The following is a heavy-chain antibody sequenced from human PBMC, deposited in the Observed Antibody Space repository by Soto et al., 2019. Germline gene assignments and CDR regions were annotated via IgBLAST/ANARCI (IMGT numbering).Heavy chain of an antibody. J-gene: IGHJ5*02. V-gene: IGHV4-59*01. CDR2: IYYSGST. D-gene: IGHD3-3*01. CDR1: GGSISSYY. CDR3: ARVLVDYDFWSGYYISCWFDP. Sequence: SETLSLTCTVSGGSISSYYWSWIRQPPGKGLEWIGYIYYSGSTNYNPSLKSRVTISVDTSKNQFSLKLSSVTAADTAVYYCARVLVDYDFWSGYYISCWFDPWGQGTLVTVSS.